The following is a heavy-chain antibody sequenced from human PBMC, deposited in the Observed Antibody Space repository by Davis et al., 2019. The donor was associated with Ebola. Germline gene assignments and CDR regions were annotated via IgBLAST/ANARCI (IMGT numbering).Heavy chain of an antibody. D-gene: IGHD3-3*01. CDR2: ISSSGSTI. Sequence: GESLKISCAASGFTFSDYYMSWIRQAPGKGLEWVSYISSSGSTIYYADSVKGRFTISRDNAKNSLYLQMNSLRAEDTAVYYCARGDFWSGYYRTYYYYGMDVWGQGTTVTVSS. CDR1: GFTFSDYY. CDR3: ARGDFWSGYYRTYYYYGMDV. J-gene: IGHJ6*02. V-gene: IGHV3-11*04.